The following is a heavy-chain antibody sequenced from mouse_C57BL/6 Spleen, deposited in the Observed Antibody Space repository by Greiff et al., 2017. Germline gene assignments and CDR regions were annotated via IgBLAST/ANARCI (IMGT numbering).Heavy chain of an antibody. Sequence: EVQLQESGGGLVKPGGSLKLSCAASGFTFSSYAMSWVRQTPEKRLEWVATISDGGSYTYYPDNVKGRFTISRDNAKNNLYLQMSHLKSEDTAMYYCARDNYSNYVGFAYWGQGTLVTVSA. D-gene: IGHD2-5*01. V-gene: IGHV5-4*01. J-gene: IGHJ3*01. CDR3: ARDNYSNYVGFAY. CDR1: GFTFSSYA. CDR2: ISDGGSYT.